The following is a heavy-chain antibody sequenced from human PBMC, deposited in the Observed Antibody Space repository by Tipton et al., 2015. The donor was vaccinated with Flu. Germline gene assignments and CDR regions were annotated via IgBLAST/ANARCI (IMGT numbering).Heavy chain of an antibody. Sequence: TLSLTCTVSGDSISVDDYHWTWIRQPAGKGLEWVGHIYLSGTTTYNPSLKRRVTISRDTSKNQTSLKVRSVTAADTAMYFCAREKISASYYYDSRGYTNFFDSWGQGTLVTVSS. CDR2: IYLSGTT. D-gene: IGHD3-22*01. J-gene: IGHJ4*02. V-gene: IGHV4-61*09. CDR1: GDSISVDDYH. CDR3: AREKISASYYYDSRGYTNFFDS.